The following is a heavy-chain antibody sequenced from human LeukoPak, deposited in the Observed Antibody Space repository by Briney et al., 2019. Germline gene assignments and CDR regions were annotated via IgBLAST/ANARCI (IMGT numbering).Heavy chain of an antibody. V-gene: IGHV3-23*01. Sequence: GGSLRLSCAPSGFTFSTYAISWVRQVPGKGLEWVSSISGSGDSTFYADSVKGRFSISRDNSKNTLYLQVNGLRTEDTAVYYCAKDRLLNCRGDCYIFDYWGQGTVVTVSS. CDR3: AKDRLLNCRGDCYIFDY. CDR1: GFTFSTYA. D-gene: IGHD2-21*02. J-gene: IGHJ4*02. CDR2: ISGSGDST.